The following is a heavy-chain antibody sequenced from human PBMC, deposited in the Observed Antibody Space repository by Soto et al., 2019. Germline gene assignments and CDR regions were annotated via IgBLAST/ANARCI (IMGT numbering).Heavy chain of an antibody. CDR3: ARDGDAVYDMLSGDSEWCDP. D-gene: IGHD3-9*01. CDR1: GYTFTSYG. Sequence: HVQLVQSGAEVKKPGASVKFSCRASGYTFTSYGISWVRQAPGQGLEWMGWISAYNGNTNYAQKLQGRVNMTTDTSTSTAYLELRNLRSDDTAVYYGARDGDAVYDMLSGDSEWCDPWGQGTLVTVSS. V-gene: IGHV1-18*01. J-gene: IGHJ5*02. CDR2: ISAYNGNT.